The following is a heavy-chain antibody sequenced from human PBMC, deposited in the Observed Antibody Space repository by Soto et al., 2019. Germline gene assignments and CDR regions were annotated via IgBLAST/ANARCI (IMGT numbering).Heavy chain of an antibody. Sequence: SETLSLTCTVSGGSISSGGYYWSWIRQHPGKGLEWIGYIYYSGNTYYNPSLKSRVTISVDTSKNQFSLKLNSVTAADTAVYYCARADYGGNSDFDYWGQGTLVTVSS. CDR1: GGSISSGGYY. J-gene: IGHJ4*02. CDR2: IYYSGNT. V-gene: IGHV4-31*03. D-gene: IGHD4-17*01. CDR3: ARADYGGNSDFDY.